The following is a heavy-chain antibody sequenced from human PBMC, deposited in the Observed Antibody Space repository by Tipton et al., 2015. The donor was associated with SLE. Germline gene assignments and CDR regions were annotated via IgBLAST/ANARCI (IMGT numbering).Heavy chain of an antibody. CDR3: ARQGAAVTMSGWFDP. CDR2: IYYSGRT. V-gene: IGHV4-39*01. CDR1: GGSIGSRSHY. Sequence: TLSLTCTVSGGSIGSRSHYWGWIRPIPGKGLEWIGSIYYSGRTYYNPSLKSRVTGSVDTSKNQFSLNLKSVTAADTAVYYCARQGAAVTMSGWFDPWGQGTLVTVSS. D-gene: IGHD4-17*01. J-gene: IGHJ5*02.